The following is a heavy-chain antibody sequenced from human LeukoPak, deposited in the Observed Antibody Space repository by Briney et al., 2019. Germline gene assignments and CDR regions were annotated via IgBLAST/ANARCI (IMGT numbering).Heavy chain of an antibody. V-gene: IGHV3-11*01. CDR1: GFTFSDYY. CDR3: ARETGIAAAGSPTYYYGMDV. D-gene: IGHD6-13*01. J-gene: IGHJ6*02. CDR2: ISSSGSTI. Sequence: GGSLRLSCAASGFTFSDYYMSWIRQAPGKGLEWVSYISSSGSTIYYADSVKGRFTISRDNAKNSLYLQMNSLRAEDTAVYYCARETGIAAAGSPTYYYGMDVWGQGTTVTVSS.